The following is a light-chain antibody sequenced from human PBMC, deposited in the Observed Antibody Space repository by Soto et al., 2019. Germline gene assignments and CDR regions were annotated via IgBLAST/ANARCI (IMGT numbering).Light chain of an antibody. Sequence: DIQMTQSPSSLSASVGDRVTITCRAGQDINIYLAWYQQKPGKVPKLLISAASTLQSGLPSRFSGSGSGTDFTLTISSLQPEDVATYYCQKYEGAPLTCGGGTKVEIK. J-gene: IGKJ4*02. V-gene: IGKV1-27*01. CDR3: QKYEGAPLT. CDR1: QDINIY. CDR2: AAS.